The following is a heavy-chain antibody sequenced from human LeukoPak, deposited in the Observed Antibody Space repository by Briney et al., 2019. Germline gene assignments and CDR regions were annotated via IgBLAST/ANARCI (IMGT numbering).Heavy chain of an antibody. CDR2: IIPIFGTA. CDR1: GGTFSSYA. Sequence: SVKVSCKASGGTFSSYAISWVRQAPGQGPEWMGGIIPIFGTANYAQKFQGRVTITADKSTSTAYMELSSLRSEDTAVCYCARGSEDIVVVPAAIVYNWFDPWGQGTLVTVSS. V-gene: IGHV1-69*06. CDR3: ARGSEDIVVVPAAIVYNWFDP. J-gene: IGHJ5*02. D-gene: IGHD2-2*01.